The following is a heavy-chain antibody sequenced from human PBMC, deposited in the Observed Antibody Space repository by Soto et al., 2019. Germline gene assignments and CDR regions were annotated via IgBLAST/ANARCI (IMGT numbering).Heavy chain of an antibody. CDR3: ATEKPGTTCFDY. J-gene: IGHJ4*02. D-gene: IGHD1-7*01. CDR2: IRGDGRTA. Sequence: GSLRLSCAASGFRFRTSVMNWVRQAPGKGLEWVSDIRGDGRTAHYADSIKGRFTSARDNSQNTLYLQMNSLRAEDMAVYYCATEKPGTTCFDYWGQGTLVTVSS. CDR1: GFRFRTSV. V-gene: IGHV3-23*01.